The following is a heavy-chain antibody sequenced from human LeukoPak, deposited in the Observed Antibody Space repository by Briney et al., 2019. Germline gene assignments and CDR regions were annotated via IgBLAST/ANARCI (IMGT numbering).Heavy chain of an antibody. CDR2: SSAYNGNT. CDR3: ARGGSSGWRTPNDDY. D-gene: IGHD6-19*01. V-gene: IGHV1-18*01. CDR1: GYTLTELS. Sequence: ASVKVSCKVSGYTLTELSMHWVRQAPGQGLEWMGWSSAYNGNTNYAQKLQDRVTMTTDTSTSTAYMELRSLRSDDTAVYYCARGGSSGWRTPNDDYWGQGTLVTVSS. J-gene: IGHJ4*02.